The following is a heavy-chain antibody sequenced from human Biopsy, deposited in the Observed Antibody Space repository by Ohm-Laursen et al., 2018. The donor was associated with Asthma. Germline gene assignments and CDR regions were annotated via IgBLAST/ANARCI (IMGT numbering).Heavy chain of an antibody. D-gene: IGHD1-26*01. J-gene: IGHJ4*02. V-gene: IGHV3-30*18. CDR3: AKEVFPGWELRRGPDS. CDR2: ISFDGTNR. CDR1: GFTFDDYA. Sequence: SLRLSCSASGFTFDDYAMHWVRQAPGKGLDWVAVISFDGTNRNYTDSVKGRFTISRDNSRNTLHLEMNSLRAEDTAVYFCAKEVFPGWELRRGPDSWGQGTLVTVSS.